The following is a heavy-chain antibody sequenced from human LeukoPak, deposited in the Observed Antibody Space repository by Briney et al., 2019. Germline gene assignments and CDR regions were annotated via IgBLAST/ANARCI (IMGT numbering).Heavy chain of an antibody. CDR1: GGSISSGDSY. V-gene: IGHV4-30-4*01. CDR2: INHSGST. Sequence: SQTLSVTCSVSGGSISSGDSYWSWIRQPPGKGLEWIGEINHSGSTNYNPSLKSRVTISVDTSKNQFSLKLSSVTAADTAVYYCARRGGYSGSYDSFDPWGQGTLVTVSS. CDR3: ARRGGYSGSYDSFDP. J-gene: IGHJ5*02. D-gene: IGHD1-26*01.